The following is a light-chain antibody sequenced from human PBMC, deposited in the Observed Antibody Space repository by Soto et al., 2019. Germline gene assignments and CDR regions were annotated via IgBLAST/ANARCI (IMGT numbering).Light chain of an antibody. V-gene: IGKV1-39*01. Sequence: DIQMTQSPSSLSASVGDRVTITCQASQDISNYLNWYQQKPGKAPKLLIYDASNLETGVPSRFSGSGSGTDFTLTISSLQPEDFATYYCQQSYSTSWTFGQGTKVDI. CDR1: QDISNY. J-gene: IGKJ1*01. CDR2: DAS. CDR3: QQSYSTSWT.